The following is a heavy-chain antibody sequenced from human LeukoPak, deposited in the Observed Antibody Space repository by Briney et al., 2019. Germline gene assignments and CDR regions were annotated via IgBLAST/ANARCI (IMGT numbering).Heavy chain of an antibody. J-gene: IGHJ4*02. CDR1: GGSISSGGYY. CDR2: IYYSGST. D-gene: IGHD3-10*01. V-gene: IGHV4-31*03. Sequence: PSETLSLTCTVSGGSISSGGYYWSWIRQHPGKGLEWIGYIYYSGSTYYNPSLKSRVTISVDTSKNQFSLKLSSVTAADTAVYYCARDRRGVNDYWGQVTLVTVSS. CDR3: ARDRRGVNDY.